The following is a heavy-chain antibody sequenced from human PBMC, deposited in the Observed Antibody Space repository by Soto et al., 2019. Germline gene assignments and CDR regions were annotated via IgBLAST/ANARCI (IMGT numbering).Heavy chain of an antibody. CDR3: ARQAFPGDSAFDI. CDR1: GDSISSGGYY. D-gene: IGHD3-10*01. V-gene: IGHV4-31*03. CDR2: IYSNGYT. Sequence: SETLSLTCTVSGDSISSGGYYWSWIRQLPGKGLEWIGYIYSNGYTYYNPSLESRVTISLDTSNNQFSLKLTSVTAADTAVYYCARQAFPGDSAFDIWGQGTMVTVSS. J-gene: IGHJ3*02.